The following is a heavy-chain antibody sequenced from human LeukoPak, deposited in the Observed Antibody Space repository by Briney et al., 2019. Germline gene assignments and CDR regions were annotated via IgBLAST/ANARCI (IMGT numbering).Heavy chain of an antibody. Sequence: GASVKVSCKASGYTFTGYYMHWVRQAPGQGLEWMGWINPNSGNTGYAQKFQGRVTITRNTSISTAYMELSSLRSEDTAVYYCARGYIEGAIVEFDPWGQGTLVTVSS. V-gene: IGHV1-8*03. CDR2: INPNSGNT. J-gene: IGHJ5*02. D-gene: IGHD1-26*01. CDR3: ARGYIEGAIVEFDP. CDR1: GYTFTGYY.